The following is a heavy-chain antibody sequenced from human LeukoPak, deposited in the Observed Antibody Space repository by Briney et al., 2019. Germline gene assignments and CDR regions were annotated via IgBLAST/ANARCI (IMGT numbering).Heavy chain of an antibody. J-gene: IGHJ2*01. CDR1: GFTFSTYG. D-gene: IGHD3-10*01. CDR3: ARGPWASGTQITSLDL. CDR2: IWNDGSDM. V-gene: IGHV3-33*01. Sequence: QPGGSLSLSCAASGFTFSTYGMHWVRQAPGKGLEWVALIWNDGSDMSYADSVKGRFTISRDNSKNTLDLQMNSLRAEDMAVYYCARGPWASGTQITSLDLWGRGTLVTVSS.